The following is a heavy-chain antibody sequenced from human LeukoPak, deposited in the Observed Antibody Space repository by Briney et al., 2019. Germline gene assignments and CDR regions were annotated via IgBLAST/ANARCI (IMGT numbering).Heavy chain of an antibody. Sequence: GGSLRLSCAASGFTFSSYAMHWVRQAPGKGLEWVAVISYDGSNKYYADSVKGRFTISRDNSKNTLYLQMNSLRAEDTAVYYCARDLPYSSGWTKSYYYYGMDVWGQGTTVPVSS. V-gene: IGHV3-30-3*01. CDR1: GFTFSSYA. CDR3: ARDLPYSSGWTKSYYYYGMDV. J-gene: IGHJ6*02. CDR2: ISYDGSNK. D-gene: IGHD6-19*01.